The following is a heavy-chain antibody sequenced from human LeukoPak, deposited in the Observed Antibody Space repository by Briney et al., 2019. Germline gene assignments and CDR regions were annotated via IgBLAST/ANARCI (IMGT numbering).Heavy chain of an antibody. J-gene: IGHJ6*03. CDR1: GGSISSYY. Sequence: SETLSLTCTVSGGSISSYYWSWIRQPPGKGLEWIGYIYYSGSTNYNPSLKSRVTISVDTSKNQFSLKLSSVTTADTAVYYCATAGKGYYMDVWGKGTTVTVSS. CDR2: IYYSGST. V-gene: IGHV4-59*12. CDR3: ATAGKGYYMDV.